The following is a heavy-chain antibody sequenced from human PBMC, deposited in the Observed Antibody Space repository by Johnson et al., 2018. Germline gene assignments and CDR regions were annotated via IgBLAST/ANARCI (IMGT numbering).Heavy chain of an antibody. CDR3: AKSDGSGTYWDAFDV. D-gene: IGHD3-10*01. CDR1: W. J-gene: IGHJ3*01. CDR2: IYPGDSET. Sequence: WIGWVRQMPGKGLEWMGIIYPGDSETRYSPSFQGQVTMSADKSISTAYLQWSSLKASDTAIYYCAKSDGSGTYWDAFDVWGQGTMVTVSS. V-gene: IGHV5-51*01.